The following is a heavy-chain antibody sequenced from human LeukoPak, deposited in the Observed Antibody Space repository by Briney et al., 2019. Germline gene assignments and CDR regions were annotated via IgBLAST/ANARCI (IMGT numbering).Heavy chain of an antibody. CDR2: IYYSGST. D-gene: IGHD6-6*01. J-gene: IGHJ5*02. V-gene: IGHV4-39*07. CDR1: GGSISSSTFY. Sequence: PSETLSLTCTVSGGSISSSTFYWGWIRQPPGKGLEWIGTIYYSGSTFYNPSLKSRVTVSVDTSKNQFSLKLSSLTAADTAVYYCAREYSSSGGLDWFDPWGQGTLVTVSS. CDR3: AREYSSSGGLDWFDP.